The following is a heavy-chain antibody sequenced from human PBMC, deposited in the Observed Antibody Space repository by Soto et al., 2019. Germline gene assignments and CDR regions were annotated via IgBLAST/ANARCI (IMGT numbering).Heavy chain of an antibody. Sequence: SETLSLTCTVSGGSISSSSYYWGWIRQPPGKGLEWIGSIHYSWSTYYNPSLKSRVTISVDTSKNQFSLKLTSVTAADTAVYYCARLGDDYDSSGYSAYYFDYWGQGTLVTVSS. CDR2: IHYSWST. CDR1: GGSISSSSYY. V-gene: IGHV4-39*01. D-gene: IGHD3-22*01. CDR3: ARLGDDYDSSGYSAYYFDY. J-gene: IGHJ4*02.